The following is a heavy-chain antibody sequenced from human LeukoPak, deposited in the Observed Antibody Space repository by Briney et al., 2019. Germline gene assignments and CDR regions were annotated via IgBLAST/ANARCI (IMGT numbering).Heavy chain of an antibody. D-gene: IGHD5-12*01. CDR2: INHSGST. V-gene: IGHV4-34*01. CDR1: GGSFSGYY. J-gene: IGHJ4*02. CDR3: AADSGYDYYFDY. Sequence: SETLSLTCAVYGGSFSGYYWSWIRQPPGKGLEWIGEINHSGSTNYNPSLKSRVTISIDTSKNLFSLKLSSVTAADTAVYYCAADSGYDYYFDYWGQGTLVTVSS.